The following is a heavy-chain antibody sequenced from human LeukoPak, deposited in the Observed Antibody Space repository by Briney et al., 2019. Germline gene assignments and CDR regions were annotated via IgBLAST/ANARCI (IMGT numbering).Heavy chain of an antibody. Sequence: GGSLRLSCAASGFTFSSSAMSWVRQVPGKGLEWVSGISASGGSTYYADSVRGRFTISRDNSKNTLYVQMNSLRDEDTAVYYCARDGIPYLVRPRYFQHWGQGTLVTVSS. CDR1: GFTFSSSA. CDR3: ARDGIPYLVRPRYFQH. V-gene: IGHV3-23*01. CDR2: ISASGGST. J-gene: IGHJ1*01. D-gene: IGHD6-6*01.